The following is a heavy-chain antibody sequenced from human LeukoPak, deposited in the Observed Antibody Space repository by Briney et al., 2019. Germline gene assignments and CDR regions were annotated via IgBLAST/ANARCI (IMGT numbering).Heavy chain of an antibody. Sequence: GGSLRLSCAVSGFTFSIYSMNWVRQAPGKGLGWVSYIDSISSTIYYADSVRGRFTISRDNAKNSLYLQMNSLRDEDTAVYYCARERSGYPDYWGQGTLVTVSS. CDR2: IDSISSTI. V-gene: IGHV3-48*02. CDR3: ARERSGYPDY. J-gene: IGHJ4*02. CDR1: GFTFSIYS. D-gene: IGHD5-12*01.